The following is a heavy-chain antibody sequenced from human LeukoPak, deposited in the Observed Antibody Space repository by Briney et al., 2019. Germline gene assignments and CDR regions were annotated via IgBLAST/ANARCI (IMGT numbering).Heavy chain of an antibody. J-gene: IGHJ4*02. V-gene: IGHV3-64D*06. CDR3: VKDLTGTWSFDY. D-gene: IGHD3-9*01. CDR2: IGPNGAST. CDR1: GFTFSNHF. Sequence: PGGSLRLSCSTSGFTFSNHFMHWVRQAPGKGLEYVSSIGPNGASTLYADSVKGRFTISRDNSKNALYLQLTSLRLEDTALYYCVKDLTGTWSFDYWGQGPLVTVSS.